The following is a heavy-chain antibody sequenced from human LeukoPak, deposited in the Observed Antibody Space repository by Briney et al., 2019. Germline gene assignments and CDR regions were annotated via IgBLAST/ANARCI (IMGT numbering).Heavy chain of an antibody. J-gene: IGHJ6*03. Sequence: SETLSLTCTVSGGSISSYYWSWIRQSPGKGLEWIGYIYTSGSANYNPSLKSRVTISVDTSKNQFSLKLSSVTAADTAVYYCAGTTHSSSWYYYYYMDVWGKGTTVTVSS. V-gene: IGHV4-4*09. CDR1: GGSISSYY. CDR3: AGTTHSSSWYYYYYMDV. D-gene: IGHD6-13*01. CDR2: IYTSGSA.